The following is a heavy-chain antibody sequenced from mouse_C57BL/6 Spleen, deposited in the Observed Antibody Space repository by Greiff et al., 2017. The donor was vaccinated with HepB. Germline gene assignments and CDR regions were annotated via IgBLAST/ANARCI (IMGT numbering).Heavy chain of an antibody. CDR1: GYTFTDYY. CDR3: ARHYYGSSYVGYFDV. D-gene: IGHD1-1*01. V-gene: IGHV1-76*01. Sequence: QVQLQQSGAELVRPGASVKLSCKASGYTFTDYYINWVKQRPGQGLEWIARIYPGSGNTYYNEKFKGKATLTAEKSSSTAYMQLSSLTSEDSAVYFCARHYYGSSYVGYFDVWGTGTTVTVSS. J-gene: IGHJ1*03. CDR2: IYPGSGNT.